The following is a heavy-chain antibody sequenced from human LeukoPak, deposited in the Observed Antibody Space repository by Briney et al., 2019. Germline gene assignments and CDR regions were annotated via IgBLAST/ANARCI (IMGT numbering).Heavy chain of an antibody. J-gene: IGHJ4*02. V-gene: IGHV3-30*04. CDR3: AKDRLLGFDY. CDR2: ISYDGSNK. D-gene: IGHD2-15*01. CDR1: GFTFSSYA. Sequence: GGSLRLSCAASGFTFSSYAMHWVRQAPGKGLEWVAVISYDGSNKYYADSVKGRFTISRDNSKNTLYLQMNSLRAEDTAVYYCAKDRLLGFDYWGQGTLVTVSS.